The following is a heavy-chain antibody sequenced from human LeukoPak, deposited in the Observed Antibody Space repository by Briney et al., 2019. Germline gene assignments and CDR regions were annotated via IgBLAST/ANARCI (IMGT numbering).Heavy chain of an antibody. Sequence: GGSLRLSCAASEFTFSSYAMSWVRQAPGKGLEWVSVISGGGSSTYYADTVKGRFTISRDNSKNTLYLQMNSLRAEDTALYYCAKDSQADAFDIWGQGTMVTVSS. J-gene: IGHJ3*02. V-gene: IGHV3-23*01. CDR3: AKDSQADAFDI. CDR2: ISGGGSST. CDR1: EFTFSSYA.